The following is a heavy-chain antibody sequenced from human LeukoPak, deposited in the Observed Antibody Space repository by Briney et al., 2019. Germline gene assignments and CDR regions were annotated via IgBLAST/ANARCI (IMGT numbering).Heavy chain of an antibody. D-gene: IGHD3-22*01. J-gene: IGHJ4*02. CDR2: INPSGGST. V-gene: IGHV1-46*01. CDR3: AREVFCDSSGCPFDY. CDR1: GYTFTSYY. Sequence: ASVKVSCKASGYTFTSYYMHWVRQAPGQGLEWMGIINPSGGSTSYAQKFQGRVTMTRDTSASTVYMELSSLRSEDTAVYYCAREVFCDSSGCPFDYWGQGTLVTVSS.